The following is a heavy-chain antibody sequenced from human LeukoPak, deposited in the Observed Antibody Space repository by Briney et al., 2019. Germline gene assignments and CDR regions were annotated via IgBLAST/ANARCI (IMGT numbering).Heavy chain of an antibody. D-gene: IGHD1-14*01. J-gene: IGHJ4*02. CDR3: AEDHPSGYYFDY. Sequence: GGSLRLSCAASGFTFSTYAMSWVRQAPGKGLEWGSAISVSGGSTFNADSVKGRFTISRDNSKNTLFLQMNSLRAEDTAIYYCAEDHPSGYYFDYSGQGTLVTASS. CDR2: ISVSGGST. CDR1: GFTFSTYA. V-gene: IGHV3-23*01.